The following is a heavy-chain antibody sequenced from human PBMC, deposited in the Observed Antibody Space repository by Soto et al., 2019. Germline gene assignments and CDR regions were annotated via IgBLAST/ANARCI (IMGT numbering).Heavy chain of an antibody. CDR3: VTDLSVGVTNKPFDY. CDR1: GFTFSYYS. J-gene: IGHJ4*02. CDR2: INSGSSTI. D-gene: IGHD3-22*01. V-gene: IGHV3-48*02. Sequence: EVQLVEAGGGLVQPGGSLRISCKASGFTFSYYSLNWVRQGPGKGLEWIAHINSGSSTINYADSVRSRFTISRDDAKDSLYLQMNSLRDEDTAIYYCVTDLSVGVTNKPFDYWGQGTRVTVSS.